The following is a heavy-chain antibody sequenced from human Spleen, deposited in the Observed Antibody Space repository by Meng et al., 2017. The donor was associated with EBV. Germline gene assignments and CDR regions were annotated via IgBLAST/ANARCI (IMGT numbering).Heavy chain of an antibody. CDR2: INQSGSI. V-gene: IGHV4-34*02. D-gene: IGHD5-12*01. J-gene: IGHJ4*02. Sequence: QGQLQGWGARSVKPSETLSLTCAVSGGSFSSYYWSWIRQPPGKGLEWIGEINQSGSIYYNPSLMGRVTISGDTSRNQFSLKLNSVTAADTAVYYCARGPYDEWGQGTLVTVSS. CDR1: GGSFSSYY. CDR3: ARGPYDE.